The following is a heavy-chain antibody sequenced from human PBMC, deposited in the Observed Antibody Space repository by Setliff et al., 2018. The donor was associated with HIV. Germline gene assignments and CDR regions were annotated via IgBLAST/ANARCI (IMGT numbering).Heavy chain of an antibody. J-gene: IGHJ4*02. CDR1: GGSISTSRYY. CDR3: ARHKSQPYYFDY. Sequence: SETLSLTCTVSGGSISTSRYYWGWIRQPPGKGLEWIGSINYRGNTYYNPSLKSRAAISVDTSKNQISLKLSSVTAADTAVYYCARHKSQPYYFDYWGQGTLVTVSS. V-gene: IGHV4-39*01. CDR2: INYRGNT.